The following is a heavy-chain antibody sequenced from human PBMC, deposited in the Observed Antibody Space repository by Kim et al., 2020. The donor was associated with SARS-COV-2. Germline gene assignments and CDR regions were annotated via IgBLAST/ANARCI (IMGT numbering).Heavy chain of an antibody. V-gene: IGHV3-11*06. CDR3: ARAGFVLRFLAPIPDAFDI. J-gene: IGHJ3*02. D-gene: IGHD3-3*01. Sequence: GRFTISRDNAKNSLYLQMNSLRAEDTAVYYCARAGFVLRFLAPIPDAFDIWGQGTMDTVSS.